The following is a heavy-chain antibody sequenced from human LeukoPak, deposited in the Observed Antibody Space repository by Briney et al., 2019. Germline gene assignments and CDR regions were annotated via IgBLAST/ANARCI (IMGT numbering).Heavy chain of an antibody. V-gene: IGHV4-39*01. J-gene: IGHJ4*02. D-gene: IGHD3-22*01. CDR1: GGSISSSSYY. Sequence: SETLSLTCTVSGGSISSSSYYWGWIRQPPGKGLEWIGSIYYSGSTYYNPSLKSRVTISVDTTKNQFSLKLSSVTAADTAVYYCARQRVYYDSSGYPDYWGQGTLATVSS. CDR2: IYYSGST. CDR3: ARQRVYYDSSGYPDY.